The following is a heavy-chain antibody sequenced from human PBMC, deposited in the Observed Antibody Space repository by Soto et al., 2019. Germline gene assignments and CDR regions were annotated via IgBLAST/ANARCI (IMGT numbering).Heavy chain of an antibody. J-gene: IGHJ4*02. CDR1: GFTVSSSY. CDR2: IYSAGST. V-gene: IGHV3-66*01. CDR3: AKERSIFGVVSPFFDY. D-gene: IGHD3-3*01. Sequence: GGSLRLSCAASGFTVSSSYMNWVRQAPGKGLEWVSVIYSAGSTYYAYSVKGRFTISRDNSKNTLYLQMNSLRAEDTAVYYCAKERSIFGVVSPFFDYWGQGT.